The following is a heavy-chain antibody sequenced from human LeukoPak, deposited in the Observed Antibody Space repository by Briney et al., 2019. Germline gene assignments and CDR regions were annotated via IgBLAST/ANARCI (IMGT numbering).Heavy chain of an antibody. Sequence: ASVKVSCTASGYSFTSHYMHWVRQDPGQGLEWMGWVNPASGGTNYAQTYQGRVTMTRETSISTAYVELTELTCNDTAVYYCAGLKVPRPIDYWGQGTLVTVSS. J-gene: IGHJ4*02. CDR2: VNPASGGT. D-gene: IGHD6-19*01. V-gene: IGHV1-2*02. CDR1: GYSFTSHY. CDR3: AGLKVPRPIDY.